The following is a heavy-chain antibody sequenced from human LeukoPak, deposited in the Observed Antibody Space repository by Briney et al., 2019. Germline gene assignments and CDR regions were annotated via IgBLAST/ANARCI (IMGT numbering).Heavy chain of an antibody. Sequence: GGSLSLFCAASGFIFSSYAMRWARQATGKGLEWVSAISGSGGSTYYADSVKGRFTISRDNSKNTLYLQMNSLRAEDTAVYYCAKGNEWLRFVFLDYWGQGTLVTVSS. CDR3: AKGNEWLRFVFLDY. V-gene: IGHV3-23*01. J-gene: IGHJ4*02. CDR1: GFIFSSYA. CDR2: ISGSGGST. D-gene: IGHD5-12*01.